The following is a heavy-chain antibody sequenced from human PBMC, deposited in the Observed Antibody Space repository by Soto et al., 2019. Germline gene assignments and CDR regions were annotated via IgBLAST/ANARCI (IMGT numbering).Heavy chain of an antibody. J-gene: IGHJ5*02. Sequence: SVKATCEASGVTNSSNTISSPRHAPEQGLEWMGRIIPILGIANYAQKFQGRVTMTSNTSISTAYMELSSLRFEDTAVYYCARGIPGYCGGATCCPGWFDPWGQGTLVTVSS. V-gene: IGHV1-69*02. CDR1: GVTNSSNT. D-gene: IGHD2-15*01. CDR2: IIPILGIA. CDR3: ARGIPGYCGGATCCPGWFDP.